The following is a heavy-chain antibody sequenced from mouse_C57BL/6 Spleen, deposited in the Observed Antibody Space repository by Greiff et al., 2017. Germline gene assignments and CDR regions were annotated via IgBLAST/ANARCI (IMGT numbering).Heavy chain of an antibody. J-gene: IGHJ3*01. CDR3: ERGSYGNYVAWFAY. CDR1: GYSFTSYY. D-gene: IGHD2-1*01. V-gene: IGHV1-66*01. Sequence: VQLQQSGPELVKPGASVKISCKASGYSFTSYYIHWVKQRPGQGLEWLGWIYPGSGNTQYNEKFKGQGTLTADTSSSLAYMQLSSLTSEDSAVYYWERGSYGNYVAWFAYWGQGTLVTVSA. CDR2: IYPGSGNT.